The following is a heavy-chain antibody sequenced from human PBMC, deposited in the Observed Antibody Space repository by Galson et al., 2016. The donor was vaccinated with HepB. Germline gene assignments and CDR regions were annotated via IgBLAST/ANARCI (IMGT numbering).Heavy chain of an antibody. D-gene: IGHD2-21*01. J-gene: IGHJ4*02. Sequence: SVKVSCKASGYIFTSYTIHWVRQAPGQRLQWMGWINAGYGNTNYSQNFQGRVTITRDTSATTAYMELSSLRSEDTAVYYCAREIAWKRNFDSWGQGTLSPSLQ. CDR2: INAGYGNT. CDR3: AREIAWKRNFDS. CDR1: GYIFTSYT. V-gene: IGHV1-3*01.